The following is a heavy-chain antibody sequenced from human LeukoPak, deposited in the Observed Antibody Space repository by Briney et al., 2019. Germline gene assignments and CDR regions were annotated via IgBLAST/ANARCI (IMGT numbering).Heavy chain of an antibody. Sequence: SETLSLTCTVSGGSISSGGYYWSWIRQHPGKGLEWIGYIYYSGSTYYNPSLKSRVTISVDTSKNQFSLKLSSVTAADTAVYYCARWTLDYYDSSGPTPLSLWGQGTTVTVSS. V-gene: IGHV4-31*03. CDR3: ARWTLDYYDSSGPTPLSL. CDR2: IYYSGST. CDR1: GGSISSGGYY. J-gene: IGHJ6*02. D-gene: IGHD3-22*01.